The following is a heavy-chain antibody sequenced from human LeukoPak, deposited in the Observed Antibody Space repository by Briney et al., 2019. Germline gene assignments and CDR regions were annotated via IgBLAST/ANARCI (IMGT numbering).Heavy chain of an antibody. CDR2: ITHNGST. J-gene: IGHJ5*02. CDR3: ARGGRNWFDP. CDR1: GGSFSGDH. V-gene: IGHV4-34*01. Sequence: SETLSLTCAVYGGSFSGDHWTWIRQPPGKGLEWIGEITHNGSTNYNPSLKSRVTISEDTSKNQFSLKVSSVTAADTAVYYCARGGRNWFDPGGQGTLVTVSS.